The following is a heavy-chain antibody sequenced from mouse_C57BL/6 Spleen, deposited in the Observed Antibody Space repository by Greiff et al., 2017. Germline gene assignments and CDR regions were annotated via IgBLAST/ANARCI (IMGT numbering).Heavy chain of an antibody. CDR1: GFSLTSYG. CDR3: ASHKRFYAMDY. Sequence: VQLQQSGPGLVQPSQSLSITCTVSGFSLTSYGVHWVRPSPGKGLEWLGVIWSGGSTDYNAAFISRLSISKDNSKSQVFFKMNSLQADDTAIYYCASHKRFYAMDYWGQGTSVTVSS. D-gene: IGHD1-1*01. CDR2: IWSGGST. J-gene: IGHJ4*01. V-gene: IGHV2-2*01.